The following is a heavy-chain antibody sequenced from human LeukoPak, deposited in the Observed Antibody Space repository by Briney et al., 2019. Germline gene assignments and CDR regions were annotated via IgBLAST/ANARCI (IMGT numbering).Heavy chain of an antibody. Sequence: SETLSLTCTVSGGSISNYYWSWIRQPPGKGLEWIGSIYHRGSTYYNPSLKSRVTISVDMSKNQFSLKLTSVTAADTAVYYCASLGYCSSTSCSVGTNWFDPWGQGTLVTVSS. J-gene: IGHJ5*02. CDR3: ASLGYCSSTSCSVGTNWFDP. CDR2: IYHRGST. CDR1: GGSISNYY. D-gene: IGHD2-2*01. V-gene: IGHV4-59*08.